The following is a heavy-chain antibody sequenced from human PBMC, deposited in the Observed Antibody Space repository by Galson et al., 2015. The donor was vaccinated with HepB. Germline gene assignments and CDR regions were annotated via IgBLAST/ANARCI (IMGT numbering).Heavy chain of an antibody. Sequence: SEPLSLTCTVSGGSISSYYWSWIRQPPGKGLEWIGYIYYSGSTNYNPSLKSRVTISVDTSKNQFSLKLSSVTAADTAVYYCARLGGYYGSGSYSNWFDPWGQGTLVTVSS. J-gene: IGHJ5*02. CDR3: ARLGGYYGSGSYSNWFDP. V-gene: IGHV4-59*01. CDR1: GGSISSYY. CDR2: IYYSGST. D-gene: IGHD3-10*01.